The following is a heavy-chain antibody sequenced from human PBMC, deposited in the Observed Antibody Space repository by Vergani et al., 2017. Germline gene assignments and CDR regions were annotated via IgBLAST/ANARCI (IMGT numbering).Heavy chain of an antibody. D-gene: IGHD5-12*01. J-gene: IGHJ4*02. CDR1: GGTFSSYA. CDR2: IIHILGIA. V-gene: IGHV1-69*04. Sequence: QVQLVQSGAEVKKPGASVKVSCKASGGTFSSYAISWVRQAPGQGLEWMGRIIHILGIAHYAQKFQGRVTITADKATSTAYMVLSSLISEDTAVYYCAREWSRYSGYDLTPFDYWGQGTLVTVSS. CDR3: AREWSRYSGYDLTPFDY.